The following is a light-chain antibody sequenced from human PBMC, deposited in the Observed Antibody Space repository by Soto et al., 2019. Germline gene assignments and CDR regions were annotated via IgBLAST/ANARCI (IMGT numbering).Light chain of an antibody. Sequence: QSALTQPRSVSGSPGQSVTISCTGTGSDVGNYDFVSWYQQYPGEAPRVMIYDVTKRSSGVPDRFSASKSGNTAPLTISGLQADDEADYYCCSYGGSYSRYVLGSGTKVTVL. CDR1: GSDVGNYDF. CDR2: DVT. V-gene: IGLV2-11*01. CDR3: CSYGGSYSRYV. J-gene: IGLJ1*01.